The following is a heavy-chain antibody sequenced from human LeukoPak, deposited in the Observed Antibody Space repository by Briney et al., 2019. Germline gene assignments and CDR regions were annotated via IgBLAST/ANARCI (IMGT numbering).Heavy chain of an antibody. D-gene: IGHD1-7*01. CDR1: GFTFSSYA. Sequence: GGSLRLSCAASGFTFSSYAMSWLRQAPGKGLEWVSAISGSGGSTYYADSVKGRFTISRDNAKNSLYLQMNSLRAEDTAVYYCAKYQTGTWTSYDSSDIWGQGTLVTVSS. J-gene: IGHJ3*02. V-gene: IGHV3-23*01. CDR3: AKYQTGTWTSYDSSDI. CDR2: ISGSGGST.